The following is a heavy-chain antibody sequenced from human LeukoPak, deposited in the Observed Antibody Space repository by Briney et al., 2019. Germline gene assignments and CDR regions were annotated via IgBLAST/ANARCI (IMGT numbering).Heavy chain of an antibody. D-gene: IGHD3-16*01. CDR2: INHSGST. CDR3: AGGPLRPLHAFDI. J-gene: IGHJ3*02. Sequence: SETLSLTCAVYGGSFSGYYWSWIRQPPGKGLEWIGEINHSGSTNYNPSLKSRVTISIDTSKNQFSLKLSSVTAADTAVYYCAGGPLRPLHAFDIWGHGTMVTVSS. V-gene: IGHV4-34*01. CDR1: GGSFSGYY.